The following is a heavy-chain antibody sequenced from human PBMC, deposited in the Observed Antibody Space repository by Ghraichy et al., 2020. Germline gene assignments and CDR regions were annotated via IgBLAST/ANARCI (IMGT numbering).Heavy chain of an antibody. CDR3: AKEGRTTMILGKNGMDL. D-gene: IGHD3-22*01. V-gene: IGHV3-23*01. CDR1: GFTFGNYA. CDR2: VTGSGGST. Sequence: GGSLRLSCAASGFTFGNYAMNWVRQAPGKGLEWVSAVTGSGGSTYSADSVKGRFTISRDNSKNTLYLQMNSLRAEDTAIYYCAKEGRTTMILGKNGMDLWGQGTTVTVSS. J-gene: IGHJ6*02.